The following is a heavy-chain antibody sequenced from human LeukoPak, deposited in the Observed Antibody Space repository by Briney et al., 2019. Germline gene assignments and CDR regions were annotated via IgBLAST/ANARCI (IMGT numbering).Heavy chain of an antibody. Sequence: PSETLSLTCTVSGGSISSSSYYWGWIRQPPGKGLEWIGSIYYSGSTYYTPSQKSRVTISVDTSKNQFSLKLSSVTAADTAVYYCARLAYYDFWSGYYTHYYYMDVWGKGTTVTVSS. D-gene: IGHD3-3*01. CDR2: IYYSGST. J-gene: IGHJ6*03. CDR1: GGSISSSSYY. V-gene: IGHV4-39*01. CDR3: ARLAYYDFWSGYYTHYYYMDV.